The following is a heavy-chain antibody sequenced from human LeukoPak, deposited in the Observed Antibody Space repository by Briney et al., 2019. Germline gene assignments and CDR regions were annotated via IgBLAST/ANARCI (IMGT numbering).Heavy chain of an antibody. D-gene: IGHD4-17*01. J-gene: IGHJ4*02. CDR2: ITGSGVST. V-gene: IGHV3-23*01. CDR1: GFTFSSYG. Sequence: PGGSLRLSCAASGFTFSSYGMHWVRQAPGKGLEWVSAITGSGVSTYYADSVKGRFTISRDDPKNMLYLQMNSLRAEDTAVYYCVKTHGDQRGWGQGTLVTVSS. CDR3: VKTHGDQRG.